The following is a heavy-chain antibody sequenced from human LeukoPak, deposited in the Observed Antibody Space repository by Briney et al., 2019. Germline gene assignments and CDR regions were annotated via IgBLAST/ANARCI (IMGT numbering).Heavy chain of an antibody. CDR3: SVDYGDTKSSTFDY. J-gene: IGHJ4*02. D-gene: IGHD4-17*01. CDR2: IIPILGIA. Sequence: ASVKVSCKASGGTFSSYAISWVRQAPGQGLEWMGRIIPILGIANYTQKFQGRVTITADKSTSTAYMELSSLRSEDTAVYYCSVDYGDTKSSTFDYWGQGTLVTVSS. CDR1: GGTFSSYA. V-gene: IGHV1-69*04.